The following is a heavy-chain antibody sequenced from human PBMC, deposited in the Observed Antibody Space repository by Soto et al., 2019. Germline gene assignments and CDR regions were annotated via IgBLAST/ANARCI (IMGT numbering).Heavy chain of an antibody. Sequence: EVQLLESGGGLAQPGGSLRLSCVGSGFTFSTFAMNWVRQSPGKGLEWVSGIGGGDTFYADSVKGRFTISRDNSKSTVFLPMNSLRAEDTAIYYCAKDRKDYNSVWDPFDIWGQGTMVTVSS. J-gene: IGHJ3*02. CDR2: IGGGDT. CDR3: AKDRKDYNSVWDPFDI. D-gene: IGHD1-20*01. V-gene: IGHV3-23*01. CDR1: GFTFSTFA.